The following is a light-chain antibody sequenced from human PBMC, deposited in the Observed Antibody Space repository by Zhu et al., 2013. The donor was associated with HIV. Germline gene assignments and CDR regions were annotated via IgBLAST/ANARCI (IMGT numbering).Light chain of an antibody. J-gene: IGKJ1*01. V-gene: IGKV4-1*01. Sequence: DIVMTQSPDSLAVSLGERATINCKSSQSVLYSSNSKNYLAWYQQKPGQPPKLLIYWASTRESGVPDRFSGSGSGTDFTLTISNLQAEDVAVYYCQQYYTTPVTFGQGTKVEI. CDR3: QQYYTTPVT. CDR2: WAS. CDR1: QSVLYSSNSKNY.